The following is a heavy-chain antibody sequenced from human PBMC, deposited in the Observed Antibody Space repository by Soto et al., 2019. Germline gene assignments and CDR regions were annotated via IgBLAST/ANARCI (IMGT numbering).Heavy chain of an antibody. CDR3: AKWEQQLGNFDY. CDR1: GDSISSGSYY. CDR2: ISYSGST. V-gene: IGHV4-39*02. Sequence: SETLSLTCIVSGDSISSGSYYWGWIRQSPGKGLEWIGSISYSGSTYYNPSLKGRVTISADTSNNHFSLNLGSVTAADTAVYYCAKWEQQLGNFDYWGQGILVTVSS. J-gene: IGHJ4*02. D-gene: IGHD6-13*01.